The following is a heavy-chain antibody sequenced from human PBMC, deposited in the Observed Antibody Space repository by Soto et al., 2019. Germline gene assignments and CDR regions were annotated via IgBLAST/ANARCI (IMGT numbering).Heavy chain of an antibody. J-gene: IGHJ3*02. CDR2: ISTYNGNT. V-gene: IGHV1-18*01. CDR3: TRAPSYGAFDI. D-gene: IGHD4-17*01. CDR1: GYTFTSYG. Sequence: ASVKVSCKASGYTFTSYGISWVRQAPGQGLEWMGMISTYNGNTNYAQKLQGRVTMTRDTSTSTVYMELSSLRSEDTAVYYCTRAPSYGAFDIWGQGTMVTVSS.